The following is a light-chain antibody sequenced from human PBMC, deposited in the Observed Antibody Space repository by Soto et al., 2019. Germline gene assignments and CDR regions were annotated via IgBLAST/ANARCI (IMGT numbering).Light chain of an antibody. V-gene: IGKV3-15*01. Sequence: ETVMTQSPATLSVSPGGRATLSCRASQSVSNYLAWYQQKTGQAPRLLIYDVSTRATGVPARFSGSGSGTEFTLTITSLQSEDFAVHYCQQYYNWRRTFGQGTKVDIK. J-gene: IGKJ1*01. CDR1: QSVSNY. CDR2: DVS. CDR3: QQYYNWRRT.